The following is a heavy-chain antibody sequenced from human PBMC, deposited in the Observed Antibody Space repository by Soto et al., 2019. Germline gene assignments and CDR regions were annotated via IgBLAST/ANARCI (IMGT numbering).Heavy chain of an antibody. CDR2: IYFSGST. V-gene: IGHV4-31*03. D-gene: IGHD4-17*01. CDR1: VGSISSGDSY. CDR3: ARDDYGGNSGALDI. J-gene: IGHJ3*02. Sequence: SLSLTCTVAVGSISSGDSYWTWILQHPRKGLEWIGYIYFSGSTTYNPSLKSRLSISIHTSKNQFSLKLNSVTAADTAIYYCARDDYGGNSGALDIWGQGTMVTVSS.